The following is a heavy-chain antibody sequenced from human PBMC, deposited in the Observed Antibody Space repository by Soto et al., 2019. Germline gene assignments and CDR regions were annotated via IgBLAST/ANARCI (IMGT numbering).Heavy chain of an antibody. CDR1: GFIFSGSA. CDR2: IGGTDGKR. V-gene: IGHV3-23*01. J-gene: IGHJ4*02. D-gene: IGHD3-3*01. CDR3: AKDRHGGPWAFEY. Sequence: GGSLRLSCVASGFIFSGSARRWVRQAPGKGLQWVSAIGGTDGKRYYTDSVRGGFTISIDNSRNMVYLQMDRLRVDDTAVYYVAKDRHGGPWAFEYWGQGPLVTVSS.